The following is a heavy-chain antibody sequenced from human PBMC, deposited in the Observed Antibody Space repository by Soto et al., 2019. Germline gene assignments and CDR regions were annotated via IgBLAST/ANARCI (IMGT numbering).Heavy chain of an antibody. CDR1: GYTLTELS. CDR2: FDPEDGET. J-gene: IGHJ3*02. Sequence: GASVKVSCKVSGYTLTELSMHWVRQAPGKGLEWMGGFDPEDGETIYAQKFQGRVTMTEDTSTDTAYMELSSPRSEDTAVYYCATDSGVVVPAAIPGDAFDIWGQGTMVTVSS. V-gene: IGHV1-24*01. D-gene: IGHD2-2*01. CDR3: ATDSGVVVPAAIPGDAFDI.